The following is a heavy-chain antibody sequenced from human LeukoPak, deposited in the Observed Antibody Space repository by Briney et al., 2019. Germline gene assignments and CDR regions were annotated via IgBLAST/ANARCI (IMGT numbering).Heavy chain of an antibody. CDR1: GFTFSSYS. CDR2: INWNGGST. V-gene: IGHV3-20*04. Sequence: GGSLRLSCAASGFTFSSYSMNWVRQAPGKGLEWVSGINWNGGSTGYADSVKGRFTISRDNAKNSLYLQMNSLRAEDTALYYCAREGPGATSFDYWGQGTLVTVSS. CDR3: AREGPGATSFDY. D-gene: IGHD1-26*01. J-gene: IGHJ4*02.